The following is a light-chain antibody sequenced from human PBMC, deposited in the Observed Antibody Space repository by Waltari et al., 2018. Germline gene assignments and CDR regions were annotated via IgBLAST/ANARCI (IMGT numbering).Light chain of an antibody. V-gene: IGLV2-14*03. J-gene: IGLJ2*01. CDR2: DLN. Sequence: QSALTQPASVSGSPGPSITISCPGSNSDIGCYNFCSWYQQHPGKAPKLMIYDLNKRPSGVSNRFSASKSGKTASLTISGLQAEDEANYYCSSYTTSSTLVFGGGTKVTVL. CDR1: NSDIGCYNF. CDR3: SSYTTSSTLV.